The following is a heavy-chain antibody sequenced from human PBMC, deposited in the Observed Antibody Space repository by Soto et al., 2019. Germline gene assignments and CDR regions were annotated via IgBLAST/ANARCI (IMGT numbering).Heavy chain of an antibody. CDR3: AKNWDL. CDR2: MYSVGNT. CDR1: GFIVSNNY. Sequence: GGSLRLSCAASGFIVSNNYMSWVRQAPGKGLEWVSVMYSVGNTHYADSVKGRFTISRDNSNNTLDLQMNNLRAEDTAVYYCAKNWDLWGKGTTVTVSS. V-gene: IGHV3-66*01. D-gene: IGHD1-26*01. J-gene: IGHJ6*04.